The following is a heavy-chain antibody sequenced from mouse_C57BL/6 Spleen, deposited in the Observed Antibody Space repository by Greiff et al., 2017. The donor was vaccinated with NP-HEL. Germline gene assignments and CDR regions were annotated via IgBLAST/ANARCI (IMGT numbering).Heavy chain of an antibody. CDR3: ARWWDYDYEDWFAC. Sequence: VQLQQSGAELVKPGASVKLSSKASGYTFTSYWMHWVKQRPGQGLEWIGMIHPNSGSTNYNEKFKSKATLTVDKSSSTAYMQLSSLTSEDSAVYYCARWWDYDYEDWFACWGQGTLVTVSA. CDR2: IHPNSGST. J-gene: IGHJ3*01. D-gene: IGHD2-4*01. CDR1: GYTFTSYW. V-gene: IGHV1-64*01.